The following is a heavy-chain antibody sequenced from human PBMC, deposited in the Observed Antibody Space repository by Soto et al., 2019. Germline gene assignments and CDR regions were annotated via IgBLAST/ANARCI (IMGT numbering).Heavy chain of an antibody. CDR2: ISGYNGNT. CDR1: GYTFSSYG. J-gene: IGHJ6*02. D-gene: IGHD3-3*01. CDR3: ARGSRLLGGVRVKHYDMDV. Sequence: QVQLVQSGTEVKKPGASVKVSCKASGYTFSSYGISWVRQAPGQGLEWMGRISGYNGNTKYAQKLPGAVTMTTHTSTSTAYVELRSLRSVDTAGYYCARGSRLLGGVRVKHYDMDVWGQGTTVTVSS. V-gene: IGHV1-18*01.